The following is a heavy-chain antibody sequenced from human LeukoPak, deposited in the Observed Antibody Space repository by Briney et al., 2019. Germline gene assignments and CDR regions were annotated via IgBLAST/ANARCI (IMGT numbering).Heavy chain of an antibody. CDR2: ISAYNGNT. CDR3: ARAGSSSSGETIDY. D-gene: IGHD6-6*01. J-gene: IGHJ4*02. CDR1: GYTFTSYG. Sequence: ASVKVYCKASGYTFTSYGISWARQAPGQGLEWMGWISAYNGNTNYAQKLQGRVTMTTGTSTSTAYMELRSLRSDDTAVYYCARAGSSSSGETIDYWGQGTLVTVSS. V-gene: IGHV1-18*01.